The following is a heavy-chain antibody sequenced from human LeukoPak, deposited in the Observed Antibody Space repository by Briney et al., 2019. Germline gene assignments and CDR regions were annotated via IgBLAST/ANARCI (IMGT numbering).Heavy chain of an antibody. CDR3: ARDRSGCSSTSCQKPYNWFDP. CDR1: GYTFTSYG. V-gene: IGHV1-18*01. Sequence: ASVKVSCKASGYTFTSYGISWVLQAPGQGLEWMGWISAYNGNTNYAQKLQGRVTMTTDTSTSTAYMELRSLRSDDTAVYYCARDRSGCSSTSCQKPYNWFDPWGQGTLVTVSS. J-gene: IGHJ5*02. CDR2: ISAYNGNT. D-gene: IGHD2-2*01.